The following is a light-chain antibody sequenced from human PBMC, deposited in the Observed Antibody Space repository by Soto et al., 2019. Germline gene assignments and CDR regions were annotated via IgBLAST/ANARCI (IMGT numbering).Light chain of an antibody. CDR1: HNIHRW. CDR2: DAS. CDR3: PYTDTYWP. J-gene: IGKJ5*01. Sequence: IQMTQSPPTLSASIGDRVTITCRASHNIHRWLAWSNQKPGMAPTLLISDASTLERGVPSRFSGSGSGTEFTLTISDVQTEDFGTYDCPYTDTYWPFGQGTRLEI. V-gene: IGKV1-5*01.